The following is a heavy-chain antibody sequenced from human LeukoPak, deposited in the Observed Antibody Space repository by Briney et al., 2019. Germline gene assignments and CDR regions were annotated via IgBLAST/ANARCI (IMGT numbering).Heavy chain of an antibody. Sequence: GGSLRLSCAASGFTFSSYGMLWVRQAPGKGLEWVAVIWYDGSNKYYADSVKGRFTISRDNSKNTLYLQMNNLRVEDTAMYYCAGGTGFIIKDWGQGTLVTVSS. CDR3: AGGTGFIIKD. V-gene: IGHV3-33*01. J-gene: IGHJ4*02. CDR2: IWYDGSNK. CDR1: GFTFSSYG. D-gene: IGHD3-9*01.